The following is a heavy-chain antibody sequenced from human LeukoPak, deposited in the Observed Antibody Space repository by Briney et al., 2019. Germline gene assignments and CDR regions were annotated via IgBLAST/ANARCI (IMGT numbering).Heavy chain of an antibody. D-gene: IGHD3/OR15-3a*01. CDR2: ISDSGGST. V-gene: IGHV3-23*01. CDR1: GITLSNYG. J-gene: IGHJ4*02. Sequence: GGSLRLSCAVSGITLSNYGMSWVRQAPGRGLEWVAGISDSGGSTKYADSVKGRFTISRDNAKNTLFLQMNSLRAEDTAVYFCAKRGFVIRVILVGFHKEAYYFESWGQGALVTVSS. CDR3: AKRGFVIRVILVGFHKEAYYFES.